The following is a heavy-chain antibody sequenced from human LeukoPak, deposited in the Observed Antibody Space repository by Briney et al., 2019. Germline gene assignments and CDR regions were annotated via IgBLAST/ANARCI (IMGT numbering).Heavy chain of an antibody. J-gene: IGHJ5*02. CDR1: GFTFSSYW. Sequence: GGSLRLSCAASGFTFSSYWMHWVRQAPGKGLVWVSRINSDGSSTSYADSVKGRFTISRDNAKNTLYLQMNSLRAEDTAVYYCARDRQGSRLLWFGESRRAFDPWGQGTLVTVSS. CDR2: INSDGSST. D-gene: IGHD3-10*01. CDR3: ARDRQGSRLLWFGESRRAFDP. V-gene: IGHV3-74*01.